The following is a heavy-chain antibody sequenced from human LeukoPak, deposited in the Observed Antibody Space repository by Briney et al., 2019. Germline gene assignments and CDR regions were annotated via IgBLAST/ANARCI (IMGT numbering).Heavy chain of an antibody. Sequence: GASVKVSCKASGYTFTSYGISWVRQAPGQGLEWMGWISAYNGNTNYAQKLQGRVTMTTDTSTSTAYMELRSLRSDDTAVYYCARDKGSGGRKTLYYYYGMDVWGQGTTVTVSS. CDR2: ISAYNGNT. CDR3: ARDKGSGGRKTLYYYYGMDV. V-gene: IGHV1-18*01. J-gene: IGHJ6*02. D-gene: IGHD2-15*01. CDR1: GYTFTSYG.